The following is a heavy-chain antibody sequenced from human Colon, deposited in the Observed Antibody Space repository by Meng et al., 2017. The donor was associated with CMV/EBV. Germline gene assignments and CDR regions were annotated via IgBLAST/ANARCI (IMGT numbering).Heavy chain of an antibody. CDR2: INPSDSDT. Sequence: GESLKISCKGSGYSFTTYWIGWVRQVPGRGLEWMGIINPSDSDTRYSPSFEGRVTISADKSIDTAFLQWSGLTAADTAMYYCARLPKGYWVPVWYFDLWGRGTLVTVSS. CDR1: GYSFTTYW. CDR3: ARLPKGYWVPVWYFDL. V-gene: IGHV5-51*01. D-gene: IGHD3-22*01. J-gene: IGHJ2*01.